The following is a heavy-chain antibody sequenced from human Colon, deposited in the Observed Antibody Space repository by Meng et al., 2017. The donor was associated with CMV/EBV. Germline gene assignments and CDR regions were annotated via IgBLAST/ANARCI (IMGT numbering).Heavy chain of an antibody. Sequence: ASVKVSCKASGYTFNNYGISWVRQAPGQGFESLGWISAYNGHTDYAQKFQDRLTMSTDRSTTTACMELRSLRSDDTAVYFCARVEYDSRSTYWGQGTLVTVSS. D-gene: IGHD3-22*01. CDR3: ARVEYDSRSTY. CDR2: ISAYNGHT. V-gene: IGHV1-18*01. CDR1: GYTFNNYG. J-gene: IGHJ4*01.